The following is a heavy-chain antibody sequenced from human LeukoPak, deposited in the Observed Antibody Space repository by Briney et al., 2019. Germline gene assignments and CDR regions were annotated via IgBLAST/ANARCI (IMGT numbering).Heavy chain of an antibody. CDR3: AIPPLYYYGSGSYHYFDY. Sequence: ASVKVSCKASGYTFTGYYMHWVRQAPGQGLEWMGWINPNSGGTNYAQKFQGRVTMTRDTSISTAYMELSRLRSDDTAVYYCAIPPLYYYGSGSYHYFDYWGQGALVTVSS. CDR2: INPNSGGT. J-gene: IGHJ4*02. D-gene: IGHD3-10*01. CDR1: GYTFTGYY. V-gene: IGHV1-2*02.